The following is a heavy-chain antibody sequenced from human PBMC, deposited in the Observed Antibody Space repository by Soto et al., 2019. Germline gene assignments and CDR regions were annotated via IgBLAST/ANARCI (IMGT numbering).Heavy chain of an antibody. J-gene: IGHJ4*02. V-gene: IGHV1-18*04. CDR2: ISGYNGNT. Sequence: ASVEVSCKASGYTFTNYGVSWVRQAPGQGLEWMGWISGYNGNTNYAQNLQGRVSMTTDTSTSTAYMELRSLRPDDTAVYYCARDVTRNYYDSSGHYYFDYWGQGTLVTVSS. CDR1: GYTFTNYG. CDR3: ARDVTRNYYDSSGHYYFDY. D-gene: IGHD3-22*01.